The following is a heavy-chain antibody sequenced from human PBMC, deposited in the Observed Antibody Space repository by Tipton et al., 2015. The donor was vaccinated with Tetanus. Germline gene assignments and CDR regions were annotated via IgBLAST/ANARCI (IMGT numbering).Heavy chain of an antibody. J-gene: IGHJ6*01. CDR3: ARDRITGPTGRYYAMDV. V-gene: IGHV4-61*08. Sequence: TLSLTCTVSGDSVSSGGYDWGSIRQSPGKGLELIGYISNTGSTSYNPSLQSRVSMSVDTSKNQFSLRLSSVTAADTAVYYCARDRITGPTGRYYAMDVWGQGTTVTVSS. D-gene: IGHD1-7*01. CDR1: GDSVSSGGYD. CDR2: ISNTGST.